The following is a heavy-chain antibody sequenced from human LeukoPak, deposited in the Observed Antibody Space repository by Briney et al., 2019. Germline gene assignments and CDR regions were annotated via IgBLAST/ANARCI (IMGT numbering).Heavy chain of an antibody. CDR2: ISAHNGNS. V-gene: IGHV1-18*01. CDR1: GYTFTNYG. CDR3: ARATGWGPSRFDI. Sequence: ASVKVSCKASGYTFTNYGISWVRQAPGQGLEWMGWISAHNGNSNYAQNLQGRVTMTTDTSTSTTYMELRSLRSDDTAVYYCARATGWGPSRFDIWGQGTMVTVSS. J-gene: IGHJ3*02. D-gene: IGHD3-16*01.